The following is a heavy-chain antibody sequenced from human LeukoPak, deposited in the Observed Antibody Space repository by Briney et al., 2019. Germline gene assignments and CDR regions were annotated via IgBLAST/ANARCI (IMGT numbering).Heavy chain of an antibody. J-gene: IGHJ4*02. CDR2: IYPGYSDT. V-gene: IGHV5-51*01. D-gene: IGHD6-19*01. Sequence: GESLKIYCKGSGYSFTSYWIGWVGQMPGKGLEWMGIIYPGYSDTRYSPSFQGQVTISPDKSISTAYLQWSNLKASDTAMYYCARLIQSGYSSGWYPYYWGQGTLVTVSS. CDR3: ARLIQSGYSSGWYPYY. CDR1: GYSFTSYW.